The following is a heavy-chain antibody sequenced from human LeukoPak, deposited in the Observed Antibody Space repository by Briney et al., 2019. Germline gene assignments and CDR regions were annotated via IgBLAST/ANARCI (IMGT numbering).Heavy chain of an antibody. CDR3: ARGPYSYDSSGAFDI. V-gene: IGHV4-39*07. Sequence: SETLSLTCTVSGGSISTSNYYWGWIRQPPGKGLEWIGRISSSGSTNYNPSLKSRVTISVDTSKNQFSLELSSVTAADTAVYFCARGPYSYDSSGAFDIWGQGTMVTVSS. J-gene: IGHJ3*02. D-gene: IGHD3-22*01. CDR1: GGSISTSNYY. CDR2: ISSSGST.